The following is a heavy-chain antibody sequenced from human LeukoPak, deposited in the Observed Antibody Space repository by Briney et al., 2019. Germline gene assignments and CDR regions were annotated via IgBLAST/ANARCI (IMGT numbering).Heavy chain of an antibody. Sequence: GRSLRLSCAASGFTFSSYGMHWVRQAPGKGLEWVSAISGSGGSTYYADSVKGRFTISRDNSKNTLYLQMNSLRAEDTAVYYCAKDPRNPYCSGGSCYFSDYWGQGTLVTVSS. CDR1: GFTFSSYG. CDR2: ISGSGGST. CDR3: AKDPRNPYCSGGSCYFSDY. V-gene: IGHV3-23*01. D-gene: IGHD2-15*01. J-gene: IGHJ4*02.